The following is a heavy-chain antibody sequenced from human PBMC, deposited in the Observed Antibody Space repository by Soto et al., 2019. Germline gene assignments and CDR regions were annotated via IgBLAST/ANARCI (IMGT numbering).Heavy chain of an antibody. V-gene: IGHV3-74*01. D-gene: IGHD3-9*01. CDR2: INSDGSSA. Sequence: GGSLRLSCAASGFSFSSNWMHWVRQAPGKGLVWVSRINSDGSSAAYADSVKGRFTISRDNSKNTLFLQMNSLGADDTAVYYCAKDPILTTPPSFDPWGQGTLVTVSS. CDR1: GFSFSSNW. CDR3: AKDPILTTPPSFDP. J-gene: IGHJ5*02.